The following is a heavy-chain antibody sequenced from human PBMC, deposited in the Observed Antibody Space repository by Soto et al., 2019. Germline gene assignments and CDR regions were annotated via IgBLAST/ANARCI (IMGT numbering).Heavy chain of an antibody. J-gene: IGHJ5*02. D-gene: IGHD3-16*01. CDR2: IYWDDDE. Sequence: SGPTLVNPTQTLTLTCTFSGFSVSPSGVGVGWIRQPPGKALEWLALIYWDDDERYSPSLKSRLTITKDTSKNQVVLTMTNMDPVDTATYYCEHKIGLNNWFDPWGQGAPVTVSS. CDR3: EHKIGLNNWFDP. V-gene: IGHV2-5*02. CDR1: GFSVSPSGVG.